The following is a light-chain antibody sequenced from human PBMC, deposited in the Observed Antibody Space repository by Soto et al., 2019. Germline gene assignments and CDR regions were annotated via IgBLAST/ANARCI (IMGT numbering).Light chain of an antibody. CDR3: AAWDDSLNGLYV. CDR2: SNN. CDR1: CSNIGSNT. Sequence: QTVVTQPPSASGTPGQRVTISCSGSCSNIGSNTVNWYQQLPGTAPKLLIYSNNQRPSGVPDRFSGSKSGTSASLAISGLQSEDEADYYCAAWDDSLNGLYVFGTGTKVTVL. J-gene: IGLJ1*01. V-gene: IGLV1-44*01.